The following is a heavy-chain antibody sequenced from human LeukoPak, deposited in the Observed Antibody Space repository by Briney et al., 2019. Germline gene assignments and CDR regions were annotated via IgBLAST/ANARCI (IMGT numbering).Heavy chain of an antibody. Sequence: PGGSLRLSCAASGFTFSNFAMSWVRQAPGKGLEWVSAISGSGGSTYYADSVKGRFTISRDNSKNTLHLQMNSLRAEDTALYYCAKGSHFDNWGQGTLVTVSS. J-gene: IGHJ4*02. CDR2: ISGSGGST. V-gene: IGHV3-23*01. CDR3: AKGSHFDN. CDR1: GFTFSNFA.